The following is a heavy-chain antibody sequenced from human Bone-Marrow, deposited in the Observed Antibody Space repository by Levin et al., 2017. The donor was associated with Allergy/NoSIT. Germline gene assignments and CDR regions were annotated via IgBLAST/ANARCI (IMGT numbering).Heavy chain of an antibody. CDR1: GFTFSSYA. D-gene: IGHD6-13*01. V-gene: IGHV3-64D*08. Sequence: PGESLKISCSTSGFTFSSYAMHWVRQAPGKGLEYVSAITAHGGDTHYADSVKGRFTISRDDSRNTLYLQMSSLRPEDTALYYCVKPPDTSSWYLADSWGQGTLVTVSS. CDR3: VKPPDTSSWYLADS. CDR2: ITAHGGDT. J-gene: IGHJ4*02.